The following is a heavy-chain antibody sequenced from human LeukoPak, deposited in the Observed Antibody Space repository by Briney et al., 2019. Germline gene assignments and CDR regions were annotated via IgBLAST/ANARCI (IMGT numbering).Heavy chain of an antibody. CDR3: ANGIVGTLHDAFDI. Sequence: GGSLRLSCAASGFTFSSYSMKWVRQAPGKGLEWVSYISSSSSTIYYADSVKGRFTISRDNAKNSLYLQMNSLRAEDTAVYYCANGIVGTLHDAFDIWGQGTMVTVSS. V-gene: IGHV3-48*01. J-gene: IGHJ3*02. CDR1: GFTFSSYS. CDR2: ISSSSSTI. D-gene: IGHD1-26*01.